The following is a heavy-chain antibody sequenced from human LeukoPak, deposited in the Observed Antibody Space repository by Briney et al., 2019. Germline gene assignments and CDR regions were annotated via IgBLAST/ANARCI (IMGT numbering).Heavy chain of an antibody. CDR2: IYSGGST. CDR3: ARGVWVAPTAFDI. Sequence: GGSLRLSCAASGFTVSSNYMSWVRQAPGKGLEWVSVIYSGGSTYYADSVKGRFTISRDNSKNTLYLQMNSLRAEDTVVYYCARGVWVAPTAFDIWGQGTMVTVSS. J-gene: IGHJ3*02. V-gene: IGHV3-66*01. D-gene: IGHD1-26*01. CDR1: GFTVSSNY.